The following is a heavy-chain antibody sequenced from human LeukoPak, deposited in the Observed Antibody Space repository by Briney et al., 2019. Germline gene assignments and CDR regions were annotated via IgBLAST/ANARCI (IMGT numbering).Heavy chain of an antibody. CDR2: MSYEGSYK. Sequence: PGGFLRLSCTIAGNYGLHWVRQAPGKGLEWVAGMSYEGSYKYYSDSVKGRFTISRDNSKNTLYLQMNSLRAEDTAVYYCAKDRVSYGSGRGYFDYWGQGTLVTVSS. J-gene: IGHJ4*02. D-gene: IGHD3-10*01. V-gene: IGHV3-30*12. CDR3: AKDRVSYGSGRGYFDY. CDR1: AGNYG.